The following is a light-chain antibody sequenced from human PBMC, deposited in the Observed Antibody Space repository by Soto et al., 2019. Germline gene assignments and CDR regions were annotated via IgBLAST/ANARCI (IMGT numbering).Light chain of an antibody. V-gene: IGLV2-14*01. CDR3: SSYTSSSTPVV. J-gene: IGLJ2*01. CDR1: SSDVGGYNY. CDR2: DVS. Sequence: QSALTQPASVSGSPGQSITISCTGTSSDVGGYNYVSWYQQHPGKAPKLMIYDVSNRPSGVSNRFSGSKSGNTASLTISGLRAKDEADYYCSSYTSSSTPVVFGGGTQLTVL.